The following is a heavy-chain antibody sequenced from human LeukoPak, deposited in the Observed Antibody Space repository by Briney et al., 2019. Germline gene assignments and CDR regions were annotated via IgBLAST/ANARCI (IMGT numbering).Heavy chain of an antibody. D-gene: IGHD4-11*01. Sequence: PSETLSLTCTVSGGSISSYYWSWIRQPPGKGLEWIGYIYYSGSTNYNPSLKSRVTISVDTSKNQFSLKLSSVTAADTAVYYCVGGPTTAYFDYWGQGTLVTVSS. V-gene: IGHV4-59*12. J-gene: IGHJ4*02. CDR1: GGSISSYY. CDR2: IYYSGST. CDR3: VGGPTTAYFDY.